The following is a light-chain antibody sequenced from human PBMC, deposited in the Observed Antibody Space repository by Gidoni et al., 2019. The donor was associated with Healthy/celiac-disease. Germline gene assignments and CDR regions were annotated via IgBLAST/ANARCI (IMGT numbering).Light chain of an antibody. Sequence: EIVMTQSPATLSVSPGERATLSCRASQSVSSNLACYQPKPGQAPRLLIYGASTRATGIPARFSGRGSGTEFTLTISSLQSEDFAVYYCQQYNNWPFTFGPGTKVDIK. CDR3: QQYNNWPFT. CDR2: GAS. CDR1: QSVSSN. J-gene: IGKJ3*01. V-gene: IGKV3-15*01.